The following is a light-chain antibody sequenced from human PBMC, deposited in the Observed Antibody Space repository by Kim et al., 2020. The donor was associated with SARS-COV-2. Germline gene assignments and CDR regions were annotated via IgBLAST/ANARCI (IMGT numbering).Light chain of an antibody. CDR1: SLRSDY. V-gene: IGLV3-19*01. J-gene: IGLJ2*01. Sequence: AMGQTVRITCQGDSLRSDYASWYQQKPGQAPVLVIYDKNNRPSGIPGRFSGSSSGNTASLTITGAQAEDEADYYCNSRESGVNHVVFGGGTQLTVL. CDR3: NSRESGVNHVV. CDR2: DKN.